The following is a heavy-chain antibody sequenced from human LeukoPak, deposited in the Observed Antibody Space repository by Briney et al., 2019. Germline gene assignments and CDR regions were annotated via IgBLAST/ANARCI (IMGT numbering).Heavy chain of an antibody. CDR1: GYTFTGYY. J-gene: IGHJ4*02. D-gene: IGHD3-9*01. V-gene: IGHV1-2*02. CDR3: ARDGSLRYFDWLDY. Sequence: ASVKVSCKASGYTFTGYYMHWLRQAPGQGLEWMGWINPNSGGTNYAQKFQGRVTMTRDTSISTAYMELSRLRSDGTAVYYCARDGSLRYFDWLDYWGQGTLVTVSS. CDR2: INPNSGGT.